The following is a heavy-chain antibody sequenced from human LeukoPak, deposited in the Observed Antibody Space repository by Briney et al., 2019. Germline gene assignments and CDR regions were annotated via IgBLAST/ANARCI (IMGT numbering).Heavy chain of an antibody. CDR2: INPSGGST. D-gene: IGHD3-16*01. Sequence: ASVKVSCKASGYTFTSYYMHWVRQAPGQGLEWMGIINPSGGSTSYAQKFQGRVTMTRDTSTSTVYMELSSLRSEDTAVYYCARGPPLRITFGGVIVYWGQGTLVTVSS. CDR1: GYTFTSYY. V-gene: IGHV1-46*01. CDR3: ARGPPLRITFGGVIVY. J-gene: IGHJ4*02.